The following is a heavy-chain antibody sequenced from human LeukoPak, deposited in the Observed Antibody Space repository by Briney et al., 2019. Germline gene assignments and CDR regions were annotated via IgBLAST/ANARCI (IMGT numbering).Heavy chain of an antibody. CDR1: GDSFSSNSAA. V-gene: IGHV6-1*01. J-gene: IGHJ4*01. D-gene: IGHD6-19*01. Sequence: PSQTLSLTCAISGDSFSSNSAAWNWIRQSPSRGLEWLGRTYYRSKWYNDYAVSVKSRITINPDTSKNQFSLQLNSVTPEDTAVYYCARDAYSSGSTGFDYWGQGTLVTVSS. CDR3: ARDAYSSGSTGFDY. CDR2: TYYRSKWYN.